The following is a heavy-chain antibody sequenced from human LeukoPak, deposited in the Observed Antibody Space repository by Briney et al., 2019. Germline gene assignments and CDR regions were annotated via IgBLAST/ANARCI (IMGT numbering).Heavy chain of an antibody. CDR1: GGSISSYY. V-gene: IGHV4-59*01. D-gene: IGHD1-26*01. J-gene: IGHJ2*01. CDR3: ARDRYESGTYSYFDL. Sequence: PSETLSLTCTVSGGSISSYYWSWIRQPPGKGLEWIGYIYYSGTTNYNPSLKSRVTISVDTSKNQFSLKLSSVTAADTAVYYCARDRYESGTYSYFDLWGRGTLATVS. CDR2: IYYSGTT.